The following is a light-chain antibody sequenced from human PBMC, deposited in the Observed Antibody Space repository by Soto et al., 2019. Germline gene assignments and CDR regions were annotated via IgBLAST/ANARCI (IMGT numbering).Light chain of an antibody. V-gene: IGKV4-1*01. CDR3: QQYFRTPLT. Sequence: DIVWSQSPDSLAVSLGERATINCKSSQNLLDTSNNKNFLAWYQQKPGQPPKLLIYWATTRESGVPDRFSGSGSETDFTLTVSSLQAEDVAVYYCQQYFRTPLTFGGGTKVDIK. CDR1: QNLLDTSNNKNF. J-gene: IGKJ4*01. CDR2: WAT.